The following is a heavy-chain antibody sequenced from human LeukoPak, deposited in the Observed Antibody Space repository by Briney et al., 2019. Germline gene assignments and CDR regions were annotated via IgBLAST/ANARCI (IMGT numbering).Heavy chain of an antibody. Sequence: GGSLRLSCAASGFTFSNYAMSWVRQAPGKGLEWVSAISGSGGSTYYADSVKGRFTISRDNSKNTLYLQMNSLRAEDTAVYYCAKKGLRSSGSYYIDYWGQGTQVTVSS. V-gene: IGHV3-23*01. D-gene: IGHD3-10*01. CDR1: GFTFSNYA. CDR3: AKKGLRSSGSYYIDY. CDR2: ISGSGGST. J-gene: IGHJ4*02.